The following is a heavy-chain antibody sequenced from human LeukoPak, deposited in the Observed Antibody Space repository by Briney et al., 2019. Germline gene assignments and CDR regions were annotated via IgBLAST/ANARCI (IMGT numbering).Heavy chain of an antibody. J-gene: IGHJ4*02. CDR3: ARDTIHTYYDSSGYYWY. D-gene: IGHD3-22*01. Sequence: GGSLRLSCVASGLTFSSHWMHWVRQAPGKGLVWVSRITNDGSSTTYADSVKGRFTISRDNAKNMLYLQVNSLRAEDTAVYYCARDTIHTYYDSSGYYWYWGQGTLVTVSS. V-gene: IGHV3-74*01. CDR1: GLTFSSHW. CDR2: ITNDGSST.